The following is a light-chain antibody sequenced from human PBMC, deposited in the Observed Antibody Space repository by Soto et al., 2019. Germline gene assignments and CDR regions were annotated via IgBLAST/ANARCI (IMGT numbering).Light chain of an antibody. CDR1: SSDVGDYNY. V-gene: IGLV2-11*01. CDR2: DVT. CDR3: CSFAGIYTFWV. Sequence: QSVLTQPRSVSGSPGQSVTISCTGTSSDVGDYNYVSWYQQFPGKAPKLVIYDVTKRPSGVPDRFSGSKSGNTASLTISGLQAEDEADYYCCSFAGIYTFWVFGGGTKLTVL. J-gene: IGLJ3*02.